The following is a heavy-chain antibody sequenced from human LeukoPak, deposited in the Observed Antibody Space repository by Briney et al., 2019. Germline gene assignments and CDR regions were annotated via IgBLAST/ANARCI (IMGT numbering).Heavy chain of an antibody. J-gene: IGHJ4*02. D-gene: IGHD5-18*01. V-gene: IGHV3-20*04. CDR1: GFTFGDYA. CDR3: ARDAGYGYDRFDY. CDR2: INWNGGST. Sequence: GGSLRLSCTASGFTFGDYAMSWVRQAPGKGLEWVSGINWNGGSTGYADSVKGRFTIARDNAKNSLYLQMNSLRAEDTAVYYCARDAGYGYDRFDYWGQGTQVTVSS.